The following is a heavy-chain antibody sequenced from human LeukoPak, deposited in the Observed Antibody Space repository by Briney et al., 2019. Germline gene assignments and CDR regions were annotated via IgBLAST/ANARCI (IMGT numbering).Heavy chain of an antibody. CDR2: SYTSGST. J-gene: IGHJ4*02. CDR3: ARSWGNYFDSSGYFDD. D-gene: IGHD3-22*01. CDR1: GGSISSGRYY. Sequence: PSETLSLTSTVSGGSISSGRYYWRWIRQPAGKGLEWIGRSYTSGSTNYNPSINSIITISVDTAKNQFSLKLTSVTAADTAWYYCARSWGNYFDSSGYFDDWGQGTLVTVS. V-gene: IGHV4-61*02.